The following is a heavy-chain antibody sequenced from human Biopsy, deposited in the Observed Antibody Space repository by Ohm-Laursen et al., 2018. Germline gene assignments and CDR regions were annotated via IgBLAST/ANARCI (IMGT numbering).Heavy chain of an antibody. Sequence: SLRLSCAASGFTFHTYAMNWVRQAPGKGLEWVAHIDVSDYNTYYADSVRGRFTISRDNSKQMVHLEINSLTADDTAVYYCAKQWGGYNFDSWGQGTLVTVSS. CDR3: AKQWGGYNFDS. CDR2: IDVSDYNT. CDR1: GFTFHTYA. V-gene: IGHV3-23*01. D-gene: IGHD1-14*01. J-gene: IGHJ5*01.